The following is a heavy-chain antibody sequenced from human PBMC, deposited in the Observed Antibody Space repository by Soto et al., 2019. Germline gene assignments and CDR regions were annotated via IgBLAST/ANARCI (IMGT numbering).Heavy chain of an antibody. V-gene: IGHV1-3*01. CDR1: GYTFTSYA. CDR3: ARAPAGMRALGDY. J-gene: IGHJ4*02. D-gene: IGHD6-13*01. Sequence: QVQLVQSGAEVKKPGASVKVSCKASGYTFTSYAMHWVRQAPGQRLEWMGWINAGNGNTKYSQKFQGRVTITRDTSASTAYMELSSLRSEDTAVYYCARAPAGMRALGDYWGQGTLVTVSS. CDR2: INAGNGNT.